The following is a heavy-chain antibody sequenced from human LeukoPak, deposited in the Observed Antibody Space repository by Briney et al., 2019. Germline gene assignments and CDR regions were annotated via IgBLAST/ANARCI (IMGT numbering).Heavy chain of an antibody. CDR2: ISGSGGST. V-gene: IGHV3-23*01. CDR1: GFTFSSYA. Sequence: PGGSLRLSCAASGFTFSSYAMSWVRQAPGKGLEWVSAISGSGGSTYYADSVKGRFTISRDNSKNTLYLQMNSLRAEDTAVYYCAKGVNDYGASQGFDYWGQGTLVTVSS. J-gene: IGHJ4*02. CDR3: AKGVNDYGASQGFDY. D-gene: IGHD4-17*01.